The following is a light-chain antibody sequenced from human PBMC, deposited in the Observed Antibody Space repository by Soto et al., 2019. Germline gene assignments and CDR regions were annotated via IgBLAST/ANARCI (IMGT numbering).Light chain of an antibody. Sequence: EIQMTQSPSSLSASVGDRVTITCRASQSISSYFNGYQEKPEKAPKLLIYAVSSLQSGVPSRFSGCGAGTDCSLSMSRLQPEYFATYYCQQSYSTPYTVGEGDKRDIK. V-gene: IGKV1-39*01. CDR1: QSISSY. CDR2: AVS. J-gene: IGKJ2*01. CDR3: QQSYSTPYT.